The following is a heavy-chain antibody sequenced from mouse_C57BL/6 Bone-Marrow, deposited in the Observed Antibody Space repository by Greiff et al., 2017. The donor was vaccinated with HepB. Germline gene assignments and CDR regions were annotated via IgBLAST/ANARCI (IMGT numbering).Heavy chain of an antibody. D-gene: IGHD1-1*01. CDR2: IWGDGST. CDR3: AKKGPTTVGFTGYFDV. CDR1: GFSLTSYG. V-gene: IGHV2-3*01. J-gene: IGHJ1*03. Sequence: VQLQQSGPGLVAPSQSLSITCTVSGFSLTSYGVSWVRQPPGKGLEWLGVIWGDGSTNYHSALISRLSISKDNSKSQVFLKLNSLQTDDTATYYCAKKGPTTVGFTGYFDVWGTGTTVTVSS.